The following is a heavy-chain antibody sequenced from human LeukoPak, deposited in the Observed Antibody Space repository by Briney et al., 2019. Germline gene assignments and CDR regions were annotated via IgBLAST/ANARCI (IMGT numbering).Heavy chain of an antibody. V-gene: IGHV4-59*01. CDR2: IYCSGST. CDR3: AREGATITGLDY. D-gene: IGHD5-24*01. J-gene: IGHJ4*02. CDR1: GGSISSYY. Sequence: SETLSLTCTVSGGSISSYYWSWIRQPPGKGLEWIGYIYCSGSTNYNPSLKSRVTISVDTSKNQFSLKLSSVTAADTAVYYCAREGATITGLDYWGQGTLVTVSS.